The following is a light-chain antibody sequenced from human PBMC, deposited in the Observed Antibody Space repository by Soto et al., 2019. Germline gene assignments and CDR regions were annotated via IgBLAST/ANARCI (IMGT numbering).Light chain of an antibody. CDR2: AAS. CDR1: QSISSY. J-gene: IGKJ3*01. V-gene: IGKV1-39*01. Sequence: DIQITQSPCSLSASVGDRVTITCRASQSISSYLNWYQQKPGKAPKLPIYAASSLQSGVPSRFSGSGSGTDFTLTISSLQPEDFATYYCQQADAFGPGTKVEIK. CDR3: QQADA.